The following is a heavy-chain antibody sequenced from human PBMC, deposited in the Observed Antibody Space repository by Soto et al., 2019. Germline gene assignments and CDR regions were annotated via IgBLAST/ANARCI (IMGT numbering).Heavy chain of an antibody. V-gene: IGHV4-30-2*01. CDR3: ARERDYVDHRGWFDH. Sequence: QLQLQESGSGLVKPSQTLSLTCAVSGGSISSGGYSWSWIRQPPGKGLEWIGYIYHSGSTYYNPSLKSRVTISVYRSNNQFSLKLSSVTAADTAVYYCARERDYVDHRGWFDHWGQGTLVTVSS. J-gene: IGHJ5*02. CDR2: IYHSGST. CDR1: GGSISSGGYS. D-gene: IGHD4-17*01.